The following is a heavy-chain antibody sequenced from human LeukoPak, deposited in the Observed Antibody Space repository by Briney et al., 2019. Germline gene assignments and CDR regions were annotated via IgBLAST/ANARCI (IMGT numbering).Heavy chain of an antibody. D-gene: IGHD1-1*01. CDR1: GFTFSSYG. V-gene: IGHV3-33*01. CDR3: ARDVSGYYYGMDV. CDR2: IWYVGSNK. J-gene: IGHJ6*02. Sequence: GGSLRLSCAASGFTFSSYGMHWVRQAPGKGLEWVAVIWYVGSNKYYADSVKGRFTISRNNSKNTLYLQMNSLRAEDTAEYYCARDVSGYYYGMDVWGQGTTVTVSS.